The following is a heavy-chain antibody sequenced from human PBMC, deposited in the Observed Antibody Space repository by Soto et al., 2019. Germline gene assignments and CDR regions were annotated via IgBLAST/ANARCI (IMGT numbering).Heavy chain of an antibody. V-gene: IGHV3-30*18. J-gene: IGHJ4*02. CDR2: ISYDGNNK. CDR1: GFTFSSYG. Sequence: QVQLVESGGGVVQPGRSLRLSCAASGFTFSSYGMQWVRQAPGKGLEWVAVISYDGNNKYYVDSVKGRITISRDNSKNTLYLQMNSLRAEDTAVYYCAKDTYYHDSSGYYIFEYWGQGTLVTVSS. D-gene: IGHD3-22*01. CDR3: AKDTYYHDSSGYYIFEY.